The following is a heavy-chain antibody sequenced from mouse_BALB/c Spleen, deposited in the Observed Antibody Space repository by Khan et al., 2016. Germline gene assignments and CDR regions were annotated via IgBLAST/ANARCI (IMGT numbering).Heavy chain of an antibody. CDR1: GFNIKDTY. J-gene: IGHJ3*01. Sequence: VQLKQSGAELVKPGASVKLSCTASGFNIKDTYMHWVKQRPEQGLEWIGRIDPANGNTKYDPKFQGKATITADTSSNTAYLQLSSLTSEDTAVYYCARWDCDAGFAYWGQGTLVTVSA. CDR2: IDPANGNT. D-gene: IGHD4-1*01. CDR3: ARWDCDAGFAY. V-gene: IGHV14-3*02.